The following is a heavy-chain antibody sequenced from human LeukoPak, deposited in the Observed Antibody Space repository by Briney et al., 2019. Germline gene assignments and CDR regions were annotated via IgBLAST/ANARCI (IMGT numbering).Heavy chain of an antibody. V-gene: IGHV4-34*01. CDR2: INHSGST. CDR1: GGSFSGYY. D-gene: IGHD3-22*01. Sequence: SETLSLTCAVYGGSFSGYYWSWIRQPPGKGLEWIGEINHSGSTNYNPSLKSRVTISVDTSKNQLSLKLSSVTAADTAVYYCARSSEGRYYYDSSGFSYYYYYMDVWGKGTTVTISS. CDR3: ARSSEGRYYYDSSGFSYYYYYMDV. J-gene: IGHJ6*03.